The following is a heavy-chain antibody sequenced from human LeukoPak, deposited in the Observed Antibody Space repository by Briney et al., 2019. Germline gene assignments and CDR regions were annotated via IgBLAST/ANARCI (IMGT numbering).Heavy chain of an antibody. CDR3: ARWERGYSYGEIYYYYIDV. CDR2: IKQDGSEK. D-gene: IGHD5-18*01. V-gene: IGHV3-7*01. Sequence: PGGSLRLSCAASGFTFSSYWMSWVRQAPGKGLEWVANIKQDGSEKYYVDSVKGRFTISRDNAKNSLYLQMNSLRAEDTAVYYCARWERGYSYGEIYYYYIDVWGKGTTVTVSS. J-gene: IGHJ6*03. CDR1: GFTFSSYW.